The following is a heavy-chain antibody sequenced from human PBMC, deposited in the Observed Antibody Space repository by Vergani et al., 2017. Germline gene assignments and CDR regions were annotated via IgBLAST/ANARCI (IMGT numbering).Heavy chain of an antibody. V-gene: IGHV1-8*01. D-gene: IGHD6-19*01. CDR1: GYTFTSYD. CDR3: ARVSSGGLVPFWLDYYYGMDV. Sequence: QVQLVQSGAEVKKPGASVKVSCKASGYTFTSYDINWVRQATGQGLEWMGWMNPNSGNTGYAQKFQGRVTMTRNTSISTAYMELSSLRSEDTAVYYCARVSSGGLVPFWLDYYYGMDVWGQGTTVTVSS. J-gene: IGHJ6*02. CDR2: MNPNSGNT.